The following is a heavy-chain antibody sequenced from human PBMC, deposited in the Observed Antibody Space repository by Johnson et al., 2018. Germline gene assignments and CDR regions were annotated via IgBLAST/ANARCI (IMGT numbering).Heavy chain of an antibody. V-gene: IGHV1-8*01. CDR2: MNPNSGNT. CDR1: GYTFTSYD. CDR3: ARALGDEDYYGMDV. Sequence: QVQLVESGAEVKKXGASVKVSCKASGYTFTSYDINWVRQATGQGLEWMGWMNPNSGNTGYAHKFQGRVTMTRNTSISTAYMELSSLRSEDTAVYYCARALGDEDYYGMDVWGQGTTVTVSS. J-gene: IGHJ6*02. D-gene: IGHD2-21*02.